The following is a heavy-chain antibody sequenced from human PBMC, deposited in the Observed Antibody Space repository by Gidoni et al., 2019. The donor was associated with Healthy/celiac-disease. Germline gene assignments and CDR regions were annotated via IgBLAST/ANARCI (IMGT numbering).Heavy chain of an antibody. V-gene: IGHV3-48*01. CDR3: ARDRFVVQGVTDY. J-gene: IGHJ4*02. D-gene: IGHD3-10*01. CDR1: GFPFSSYS. CDR2: ISSSSSTI. Sequence: EVQLVESGGGLVQPGGSLRLSCAASGFPFSSYSINWVRQAPGKGLEWVSYISSSSSTIYYADSVKGRFTISRDNAKNSLYLQMNSLRAEDTAVYYCARDRFVVQGVTDYWGQGTLVTVSS.